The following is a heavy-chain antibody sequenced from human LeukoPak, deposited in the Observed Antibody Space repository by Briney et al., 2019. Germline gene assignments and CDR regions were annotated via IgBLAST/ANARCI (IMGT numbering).Heavy chain of an antibody. D-gene: IGHD2-15*01. Sequence: GRSLRLSCAASGFTFSSYAMHWVRQAPGKGLQGGAVISYDGSNKYYADSVKGRFTISRDNSKNTLYLQMNSLRAEDTAVYYCARDLSVVVVVAAPDYWGQGTLVTVSS. J-gene: IGHJ4*02. V-gene: IGHV3-30*04. CDR2: ISYDGSNK. CDR3: ARDLSVVVVVAAPDY. CDR1: GFTFSSYA.